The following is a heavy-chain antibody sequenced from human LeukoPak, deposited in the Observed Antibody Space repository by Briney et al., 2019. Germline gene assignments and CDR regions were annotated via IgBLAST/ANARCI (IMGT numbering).Heavy chain of an antibody. Sequence: GGSLRLSCAASGFTFSSYGMSWVRQAPGKELEWVSAIGGSGGSTYYADSVKGRFTISRDNSKNTLYVQMNSLRAEDTAVYYCAKGHYYGSGSLDYWGQGTLVTVSS. CDR3: AKGHYYGSGSLDY. J-gene: IGHJ4*02. CDR1: GFTFSSYG. CDR2: IGGSGGST. D-gene: IGHD3-10*01. V-gene: IGHV3-23*01.